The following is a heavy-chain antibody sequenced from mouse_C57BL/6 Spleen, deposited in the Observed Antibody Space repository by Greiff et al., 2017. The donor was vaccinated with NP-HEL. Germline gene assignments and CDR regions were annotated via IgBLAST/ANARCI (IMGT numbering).Heavy chain of an antibody. CDR1: GFTFSSYA. V-gene: IGHV5-9-1*02. CDR3: TREDYYGSSYGFDY. J-gene: IGHJ2*01. Sequence: EVQLVESGEGLVKPGGSLKLSCAASGFTFSSYAMSWVRQTPEKRLEWVAYISSGGDYIYYADTVKGRFTISRDNARNTLYLQMSSLKSEDTAMYYCTREDYYGSSYGFDYWGQGTTLTVSS. CDR2: ISSGGDYI. D-gene: IGHD1-1*01.